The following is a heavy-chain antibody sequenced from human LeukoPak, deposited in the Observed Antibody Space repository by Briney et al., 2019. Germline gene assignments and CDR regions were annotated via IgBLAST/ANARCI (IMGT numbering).Heavy chain of an antibody. V-gene: IGHV1-46*01. CDR2: INPSGDTT. CDR1: GFTFTTYF. CDR3: ARDRSGDQRANAFDI. D-gene: IGHD2-21*02. Sequence: GASVKVSCKASGFTFTTYFMHWVRQAPGQGLEWMGKINPSGDTTTYAQKFQGRITMTRDTSTSTVYMELSSPRSEDTAVYYCARDRSGDQRANAFDIWGQGTMVTVSS. J-gene: IGHJ3*02.